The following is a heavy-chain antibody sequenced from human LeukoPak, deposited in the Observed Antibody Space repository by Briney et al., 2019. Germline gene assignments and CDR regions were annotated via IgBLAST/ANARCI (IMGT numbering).Heavy chain of an antibody. V-gene: IGHV1-18*01. CDR1: GYTFTSYG. Sequence: ASVKVSCKASGYTFTSYGISWVRQAPGQGLEWMGWISAYNGNTNYAQKLQGRVTMTTDTSTSTAYMELRSLRSDDTAVYYCARGQRGYSYGHGSGYWGQGTLVTVPS. D-gene: IGHD5-18*01. CDR3: ARGQRGYSYGHGSGY. CDR2: ISAYNGNT. J-gene: IGHJ4*02.